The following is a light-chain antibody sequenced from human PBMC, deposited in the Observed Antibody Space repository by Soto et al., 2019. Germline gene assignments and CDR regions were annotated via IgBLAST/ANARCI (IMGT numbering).Light chain of an antibody. Sequence: QSALTQPASVSGSPGQSITVSCTGTSSDVGGYNYVSWYQQHPGKAPRLMIYDVTNRPSGVSNRFSVSKSGNTASLTISGLQAEDEADYYCSSYIRGSTNVFGTGTKVTVL. CDR3: SSYIRGSTNV. CDR2: DVT. CDR1: SSDVGGYNY. V-gene: IGLV2-14*01. J-gene: IGLJ1*01.